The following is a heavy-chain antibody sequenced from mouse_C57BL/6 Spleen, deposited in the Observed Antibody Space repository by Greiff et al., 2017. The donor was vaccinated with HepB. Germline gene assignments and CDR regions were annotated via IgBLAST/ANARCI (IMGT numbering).Heavy chain of an antibody. J-gene: IGHJ1*03. CDR2: IYPSDSET. V-gene: IGHV1-61*01. Sequence: QVQLQQSGAELVRPGSSVKLSCKASGYTFTSYWMDWVKQRPGQGLEWIGNIYPSDSETHYNQKFKDKATLTVDKSSSTAYMQLSSLTSEDSAVYYCARRGGNYPYWYFDVWGTGTTVTVSS. CDR3: ARRGGNYPYWYFDV. D-gene: IGHD2-1*01. CDR1: GYTFTSYW.